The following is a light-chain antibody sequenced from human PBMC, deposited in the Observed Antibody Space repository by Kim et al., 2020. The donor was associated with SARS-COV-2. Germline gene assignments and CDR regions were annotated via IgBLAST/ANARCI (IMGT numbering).Light chain of an antibody. V-gene: IGLV2-8*01. J-gene: IGLJ3*02. CDR3: SSYAVGDNWV. CDR1: SSDVGGYNY. CDR2: EVN. Sequence: GQSVTISCTGTSSDVGGYNYVSWYQHHPGKAPKLMIYEVNKRPSGVPDRFSGSKSGTTASLTVSGLQAEDEADYYCSSYAVGDNWVFGGGTQLTVL.